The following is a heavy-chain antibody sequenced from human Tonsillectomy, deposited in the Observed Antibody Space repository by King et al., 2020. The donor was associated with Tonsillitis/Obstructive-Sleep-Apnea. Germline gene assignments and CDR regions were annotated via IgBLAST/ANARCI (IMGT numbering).Heavy chain of an antibody. Sequence: EVQLVESGGGLIKPGGSLRLSFAASGFTFSNAWMSWVRQAPGKGLEWVGRVKRKTDGGRTDYAAPGKGSVTISREDSKDMLYLQMSSLKTEDTAVYYCTTDFVEGGVVVDYWGQGTLVTVSS. V-gene: IGHV3-15*01. CDR3: TTDFVEGGVVVDY. D-gene: IGHD3-16*01. J-gene: IGHJ4*02. CDR1: GFTFSNAW. CDR2: VKRKTDGGRT.